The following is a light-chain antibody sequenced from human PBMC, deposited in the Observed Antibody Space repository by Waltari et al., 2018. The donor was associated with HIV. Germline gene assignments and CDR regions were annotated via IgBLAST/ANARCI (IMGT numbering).Light chain of an antibody. V-gene: IGLV1-51*01. J-gene: IGLJ2*01. CDR2: NNN. CDR3: GTWDSSLSAGV. CDR1: SSHIGNHY. Sequence: QSVLTQPPSVSAAPGQKVTLSCSGTSSHIGNHYVSWYQQLPGTAPKLLIYNNNKRPSGIPDRFSGSKSGTSATLGITGLQTGDEAEYYCGTWDSSLSAGVFGGGTKLTVL.